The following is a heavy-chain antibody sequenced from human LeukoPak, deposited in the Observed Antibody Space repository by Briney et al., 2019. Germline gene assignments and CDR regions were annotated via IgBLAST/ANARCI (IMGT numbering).Heavy chain of an antibody. CDR1: GGSFSGYY. D-gene: IGHD5-24*01. V-gene: IGHV4-59*01. CDR2: IYYSGST. Sequence: SETLSLTCAVYGGSFSGYYWSWIRQPPGKGLEWIGYIYYSGSTNYNPSLKSRVTISVDTSKNQFSLKLSSVTAADTAVYYCASGPRWRIDYWGQGTLVTVSS. CDR3: ASGPRWRIDY. J-gene: IGHJ4*02.